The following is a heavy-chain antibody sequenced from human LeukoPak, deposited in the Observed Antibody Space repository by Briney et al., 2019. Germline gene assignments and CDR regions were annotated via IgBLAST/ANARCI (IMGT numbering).Heavy chain of an antibody. CDR2: VYSSGST. D-gene: IGHD6-13*01. CDR3: ARLSRGAAAGFDY. J-gene: IGHJ4*02. Sequence: SETLSLTCTVSGGSITNYYWNWIRQPPGTGLEWIGYVYSSGSTNYNPSLKSRVTISVDTSKNQFSLEVNSVTAADTAVYFCARLSRGAAAGFDYWGQGTLVTVSS. V-gene: IGHV4-59*08. CDR1: GGSITNYY.